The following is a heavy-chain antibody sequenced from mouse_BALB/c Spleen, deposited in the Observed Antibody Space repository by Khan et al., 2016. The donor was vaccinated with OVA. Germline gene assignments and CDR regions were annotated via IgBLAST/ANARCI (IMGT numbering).Heavy chain of an antibody. CDR2: IAPANGNT. V-gene: IGHV14-3*02. CDR1: GFNIKDTY. J-gene: IGHJ1*01. Sequence: VQLQLSGAELVKPGASVKLSCTASGFNIKDTYLHWVKQRPEQGLEWIGRIAPANGNTQYDPKLPGKAAITANTSSNASYLQLSRLTSEDAADYCVTRPSYDPRDFEVWGAGTTVTVSS. D-gene: IGHD2-12*01. CDR3: TRPSYDPRDFEV.